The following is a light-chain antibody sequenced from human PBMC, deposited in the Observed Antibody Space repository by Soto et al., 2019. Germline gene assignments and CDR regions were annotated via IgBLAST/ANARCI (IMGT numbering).Light chain of an antibody. J-gene: IGLJ1*01. CDR3: AAWDYSLSGEV. V-gene: IGLV1-47*01. Sequence: QSVLTQPPSASGTPGQRVTISCSGSSSNIGSNYVYWYQQLPGTAPKLLIYRNNQRPSGVPDRFSGSKSGTSASLAISGLRSEDESDYYCAAWDYSLSGEVFGTGTEVTVL. CDR2: RNN. CDR1: SSNIGSNY.